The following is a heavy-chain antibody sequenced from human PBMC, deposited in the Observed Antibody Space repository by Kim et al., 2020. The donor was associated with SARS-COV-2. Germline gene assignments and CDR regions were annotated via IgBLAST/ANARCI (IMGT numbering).Heavy chain of an antibody. V-gene: IGHV4-39*01. D-gene: IGHD4-17*01. CDR3: ARRIRLIYYFDY. Sequence: YYHPSLKSRVTISVDTSKNQFSLKLSSVTAADTAVYYCARRIRLIYYFDYWGQGTLVTVSS. J-gene: IGHJ4*02.